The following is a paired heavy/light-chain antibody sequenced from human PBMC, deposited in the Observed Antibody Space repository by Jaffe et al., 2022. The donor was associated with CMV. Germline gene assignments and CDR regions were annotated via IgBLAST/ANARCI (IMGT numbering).Light chain of an antibody. CDR3: QQYDTDGT. CDR1: QSISSW. Sequence: DIQMTQSPSTLSASVGDRVTITCRASQSISSWLAWYQQKPGKAPKLLIYQASTLESGVPSRFSGSGSGTEFTLTISGLQPDDFATYYCQQYDTDGTFGQGTTVDI. CDR2: QAS. V-gene: IGKV1-5*03. J-gene: IGKJ1*01.
Heavy chain of an antibody. CDR2: MHYTGSS. CDR3: ARGRGSGSFFDY. J-gene: IGHJ4*02. V-gene: IGHV4-39*01. D-gene: IGHD3-10*01. Sequence: QLQLQESGPGLVKPSETLSLTCSVSGVSLNGNTYYWAWIRQPPGRGPEWIGSMHYTGSSYNNPSLKSRVTISIDTSKNQMSLRLESVTAADTAMYYCARGRGSGSFFDYWGRGTLVTVSS. CDR1: GVSLNGNTYY.